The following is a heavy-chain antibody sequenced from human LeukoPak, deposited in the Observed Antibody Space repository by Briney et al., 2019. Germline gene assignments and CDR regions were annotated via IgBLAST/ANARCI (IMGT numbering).Heavy chain of an antibody. D-gene: IGHD1-20*01. CDR1: GYTFTSYG. J-gene: IGHJ5*02. V-gene: IGHV1-69*05. CDR2: IIPIFGTA. CDR3: ARDAYNSNVGS. Sequence: SVKVSCKASGYTFTSYGISWVRQAPGQGLEWMGRIIPIFGTANYAQKFQGRVTITTDESTSTAYMELSSLRSEDTAVYYCARDAYNSNVGSWGQGTLVTVSS.